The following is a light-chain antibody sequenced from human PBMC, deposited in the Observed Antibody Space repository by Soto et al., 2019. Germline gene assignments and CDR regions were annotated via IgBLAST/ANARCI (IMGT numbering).Light chain of an antibody. CDR3: LQYNSYPYT. V-gene: IGKV1-5*01. CDR1: QSTGGW. CDR2: DAS. J-gene: IGKJ2*01. Sequence: DIQMTQSPSTLSASVGDRVTITCRASQSTGGWLAWFQQKPGKAPKLLIYDASNLHSGVPRRFSGSGAGTEFTLTISGLQPDDFASYYCLQYNSYPYTFGQGTKLEIK.